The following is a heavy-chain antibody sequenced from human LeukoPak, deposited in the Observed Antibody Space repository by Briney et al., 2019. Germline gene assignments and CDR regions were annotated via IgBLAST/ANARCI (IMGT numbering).Heavy chain of an antibody. Sequence: GGSLRLSCAAPGFTFSSYAMSWVRQAPGKGLEWVSAISGSGGSTYYADSVKGRFTIPRDNSKNTLYLQMNSLRAEDTAVYYCAKDPWYSSSSAYDYWGQGTLVTVSS. J-gene: IGHJ4*02. V-gene: IGHV3-23*01. CDR2: ISGSGGST. CDR3: AKDPWYSSSSAYDY. CDR1: GFTFSSYA. D-gene: IGHD6-6*01.